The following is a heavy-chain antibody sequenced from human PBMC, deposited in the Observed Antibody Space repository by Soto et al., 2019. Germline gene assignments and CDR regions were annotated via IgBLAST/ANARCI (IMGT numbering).Heavy chain of an antibody. CDR1: GFTFTSSA. Sequence: ASVKVSCKASGFTFTSSAMQWVRQARGQRLEWIGWIVVGSGNTNYAQKFQERVTITRDMSTSTAYMELSSLRSEDTAVYYCAAMYYYDSSGYYEVYWGQGTLVTVSS. V-gene: IGHV1-58*02. CDR2: IVVGSGNT. J-gene: IGHJ4*02. D-gene: IGHD3-22*01. CDR3: AAMYYYDSSGYYEVY.